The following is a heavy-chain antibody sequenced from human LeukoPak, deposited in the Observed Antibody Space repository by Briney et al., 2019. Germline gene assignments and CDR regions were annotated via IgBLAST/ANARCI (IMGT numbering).Heavy chain of an antibody. V-gene: IGHV3-9*01. Sequence: GGSLRLSCAASGFTFSSYVMSWVRHAPGKGLEWVSGISWNSGSIGYADSVKGRFTISRDNAKNSLYLQMNSLRAEDTALYYCARSGYSYGWYFDLWGRGTLVTVSS. J-gene: IGHJ2*01. CDR3: ARSGYSYGWYFDL. CDR2: ISWNSGSI. D-gene: IGHD5-18*01. CDR1: GFTFSSYV.